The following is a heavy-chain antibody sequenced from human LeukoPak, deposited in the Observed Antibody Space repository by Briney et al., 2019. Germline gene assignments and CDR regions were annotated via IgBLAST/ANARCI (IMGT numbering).Heavy chain of an antibody. CDR3: ARRSGRSGWYVLAY. Sequence: GESLKIPCKGSGYSFTSYWIGWVRQMPGKGLEWRGIHCPAAIDTRCSPSFQGQVTISADNSISTAYLQWRSLKTSDTAMYYCARRSGRSGWYVLAYWGQGTLVLVSS. CDR1: GYSFTSYW. CDR2: HCPAAIDT. V-gene: IGHV5-51*01. J-gene: IGHJ4*02. D-gene: IGHD6-19*01.